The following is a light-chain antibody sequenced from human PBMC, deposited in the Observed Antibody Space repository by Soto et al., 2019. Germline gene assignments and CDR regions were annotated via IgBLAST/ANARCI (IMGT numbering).Light chain of an antibody. V-gene: IGKV3-11*01. CDR3: QQRSNWPLT. Sequence: EIVLTQSPATLSLSPGERATLSCRASQSVSSYLAWYQQKPGQAPRLLIYDASNRATCIPARFSGSGSGTDLTLTISSREPEDFEVYYCQQRSNWPLTFGGGTKVEIK. J-gene: IGKJ4*01. CDR2: DAS. CDR1: QSVSSY.